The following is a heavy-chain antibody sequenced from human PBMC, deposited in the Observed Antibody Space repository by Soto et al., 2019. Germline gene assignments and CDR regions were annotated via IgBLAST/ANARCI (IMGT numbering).Heavy chain of an antibody. J-gene: IGHJ6*03. D-gene: IGHD2-15*01. CDR3: AHTGNNEYCSGGSCYYYYYMDV. Sequence: SGPTLVNPTQTLTLTCTVSGFSLSTSGVGVGWIRQPPGKALEWLALIYWDDDKRYSPSLKSRLTITKDTSKNQVVLTMTNMDPVDTATYYCAHTGNNEYCSGGSCYYYYYMDVWGKGTTVTVSS. CDR1: GFSLSTSGVG. CDR2: IYWDDDK. V-gene: IGHV2-5*02.